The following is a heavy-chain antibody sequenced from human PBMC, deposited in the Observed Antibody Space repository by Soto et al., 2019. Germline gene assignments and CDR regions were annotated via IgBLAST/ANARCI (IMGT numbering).Heavy chain of an antibody. D-gene: IGHD5-12*01. CDR3: RMNGYPFDY. Sequence: QVQLVQSGAEVKKPGSSMKVSCKASGGTFSDFTVNWVRQAPGQGLEWMGRIIPILDIATAAQKFQGRLTITADKSTSTAYMDLNSLRSEDTAMYYCRMNGYPFDYWGQGTLVTVSS. CDR2: IIPILDIA. J-gene: IGHJ4*02. V-gene: IGHV1-69*02. CDR1: GGTFSDFT.